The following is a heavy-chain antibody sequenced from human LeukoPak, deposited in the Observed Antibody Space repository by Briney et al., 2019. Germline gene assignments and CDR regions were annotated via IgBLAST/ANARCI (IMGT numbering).Heavy chain of an antibody. Sequence: GESLKISCKGPGYSFTSYWIGWVRQRPGKGLEWMGIIYTGDSDTRYSPSLQGQVTISADKSISTAYVQWSSLEASDTAMYYCARRSQSGIYVEYWGQGTLVTVSS. D-gene: IGHD1-26*01. J-gene: IGHJ4*02. CDR2: IYTGDSDT. CDR3: ARRSQSGIYVEY. CDR1: GYSFTSYW. V-gene: IGHV5-51*01.